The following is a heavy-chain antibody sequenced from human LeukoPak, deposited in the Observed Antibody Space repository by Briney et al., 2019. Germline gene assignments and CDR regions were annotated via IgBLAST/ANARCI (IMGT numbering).Heavy chain of an antibody. D-gene: IGHD3-22*01. J-gene: IGHJ4*02. Sequence: GALRLSCAASGFTFSSYAMSWVRQAPGKGLEWVSAISGSGGSTYYADSVKGRFTISRDNSKNTLYLQMNSLRAEDTAVYYCAKGGSRDYYDSSGYQYGYYFDYWGQGTLATVSS. CDR1: GFTFSSYA. CDR2: ISGSGGST. CDR3: AKGGSRDYYDSSGYQYGYYFDY. V-gene: IGHV3-23*01.